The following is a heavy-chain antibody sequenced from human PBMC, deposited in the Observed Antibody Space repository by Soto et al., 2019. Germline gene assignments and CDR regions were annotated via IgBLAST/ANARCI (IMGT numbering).Heavy chain of an antibody. J-gene: IGHJ5*02. CDR2: ISSSSSYI. V-gene: IGHV3-21*01. Sequence: GGSLRLSCAASGFTFSSYSMNWVRQAPGKGLEWVSSISSSSSYIYYADSVKGRFTISRDNAKNSLYLQMNSLRAEDTAVYYCARELYSSSPMGWFDPWGQGTLVTVSS. CDR3: ARELYSSSPMGWFDP. D-gene: IGHD6-13*01. CDR1: GFTFSSYS.